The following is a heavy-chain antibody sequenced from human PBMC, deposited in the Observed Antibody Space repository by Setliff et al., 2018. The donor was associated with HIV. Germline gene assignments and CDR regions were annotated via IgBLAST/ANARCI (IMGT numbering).Heavy chain of an antibody. V-gene: IGHV4-4*08. J-gene: IGHJ4*02. CDR1: GGSMSTYY. CDR3: ARGEFYCGTDCYWSSFDY. CDR2: IYTSGST. Sequence: KSSETLSLTCTVSGGSMSTYYWSWIRQPPGKGLEWIGYIYTSGSTNYNPSLRSRVTISVDTSKNPFSLRLSSVTAADTAVYYCARGEFYCGTDCYWSSFDYWGQGSLVTVSS. D-gene: IGHD2-21*02.